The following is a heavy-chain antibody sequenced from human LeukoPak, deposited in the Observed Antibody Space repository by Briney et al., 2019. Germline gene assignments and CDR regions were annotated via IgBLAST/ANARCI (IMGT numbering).Heavy chain of an antibody. CDR2: IIPILGIA. V-gene: IGHV1-69*04. J-gene: IGHJ3*02. Sequence: GASVKVSCKASGGTFSSYAISWVRQAPGQGLEWMGRIIPILGIANYAQKFQGRVTITADKSTSTAYMELSSLRSEDTAVYYCARVGAAASVSGAFDIWGQGTMVTVSS. CDR3: ARVGAAASVSGAFDI. D-gene: IGHD6-13*01. CDR1: GGTFSSYA.